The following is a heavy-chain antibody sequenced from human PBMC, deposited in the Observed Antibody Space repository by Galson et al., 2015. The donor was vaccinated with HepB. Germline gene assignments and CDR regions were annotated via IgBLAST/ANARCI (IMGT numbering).Heavy chain of an antibody. D-gene: IGHD3-22*01. Sequence: SVKVSCKAPGGTFSSYAISWVRQAPGQGLEWMGGIIPIFGTANYAQKFQGRVTITADESTSTAYMELSSLRSEDTAVYYYARDKVRYYDSSGYRERKGGFDPWGQGTLVTVSS. CDR1: GGTFSSYA. J-gene: IGHJ5*02. CDR2: IIPIFGTA. V-gene: IGHV1-69*13. CDR3: ARDKVRYYDSSGYRERKGGFDP.